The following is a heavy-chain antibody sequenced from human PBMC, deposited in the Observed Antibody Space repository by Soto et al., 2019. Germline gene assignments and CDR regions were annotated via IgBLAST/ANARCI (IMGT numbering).Heavy chain of an antibody. D-gene: IGHD6-6*01. V-gene: IGHV3-23*01. CDR3: AKDSRSSFFSWQVY. J-gene: IGHJ4*02. CDR2: ISGSGDST. CDR1: GFTFSNYA. Sequence: GGSLRLSCAASGFTFSNYAMSWVRQAPGKGLEWVSAISGSGDSTYYADSVKGRFTISRDNSKNTLYLQMNSLRAEDTAVYYCAKDSRSSFFSWQVYWGQGTLVTVSS.